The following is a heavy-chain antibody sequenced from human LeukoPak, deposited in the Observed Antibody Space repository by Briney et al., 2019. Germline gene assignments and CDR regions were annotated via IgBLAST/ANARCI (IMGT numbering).Heavy chain of an antibody. J-gene: IGHJ4*02. Sequence: SETLSLTCTDSGGPISSYYWSWIRQPPGNGLEWIGYIYYSGSTNYNPSLKSRVTISVDTSKNQFSLKLSSVTAADTAVYYCARISYYYDSSPGSFDYWGQGTLVTVSS. CDR2: IYYSGST. V-gene: IGHV4-59*01. CDR3: ARISYYYDSSPGSFDY. D-gene: IGHD3-22*01. CDR1: GGPISSYY.